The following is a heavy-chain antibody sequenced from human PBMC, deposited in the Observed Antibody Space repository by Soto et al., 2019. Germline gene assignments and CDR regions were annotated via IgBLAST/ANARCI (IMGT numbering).Heavy chain of an antibody. J-gene: IGHJ4*02. CDR2: IGTAGDT. Sequence: PGGSLGLSCAACGLSFSSYDMHWVRKATGKGLEWVSAIGTAGDTYYPGSVKGRFTISRENAKNSLYLQMNSLRAEDTAVYYCAKKGYYDTSGYPIRYFDYWGQGTLVTVSS. D-gene: IGHD3-22*01. CDR1: GLSFSSYD. CDR3: AKKGYYDTSGYPIRYFDY. V-gene: IGHV3-13*01.